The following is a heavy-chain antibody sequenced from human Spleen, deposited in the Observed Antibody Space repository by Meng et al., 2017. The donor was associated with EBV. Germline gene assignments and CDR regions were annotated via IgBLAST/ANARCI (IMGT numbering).Heavy chain of an antibody. V-gene: IGHV1-69*01. CDR3: ARGHYDGY. CDR2: IITLSGTP. D-gene: IGHD3-16*01. CDR1: GGPSGTYS. J-gene: IGHJ4*02. Sequence: QVQLVQSGAEVQKPGSAVKVSCQAFGGPSGTYSIAWVRQAPGRGLEGMGGIITLSGTPTYAQKFQGRLTITADPSTRTTYMELRGLTSDDMAIYYCARGHYDGYWGQGTLVTVSS.